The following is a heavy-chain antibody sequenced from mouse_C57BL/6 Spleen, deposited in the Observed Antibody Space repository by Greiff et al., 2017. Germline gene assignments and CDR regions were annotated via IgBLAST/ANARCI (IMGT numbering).Heavy chain of an antibody. D-gene: IGHD1-1*01. CDR1: GYAFSSSW. CDR3: ARMNYGSSYGFAY. V-gene: IGHV1-82*01. Sequence: QVQLKESGPELVKPGASVKISCKASGYAFSSSWMNWVKQRPGKGLEWIGRIYPGDGDTNYNGKVKGKATLTADKSSSPAYMQLRSLTSEDSAVYFCARMNYGSSYGFAYWGQGTLVTVSA. CDR2: IYPGDGDT. J-gene: IGHJ3*01.